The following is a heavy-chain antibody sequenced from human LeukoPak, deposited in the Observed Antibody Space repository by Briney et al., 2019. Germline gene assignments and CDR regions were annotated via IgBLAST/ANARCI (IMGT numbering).Heavy chain of an antibody. D-gene: IGHD3-22*01. Sequence: ETLSLTCAVYGGSFSGYYWSWIRQPPGKGLEWIGEINHSGSTNYNPSLKSRVTISVDTSKNQFSLKLSSVTAADTAVYYCARGSDYYDSSGYYPTMYFDYWGQGTLVTVSS. CDR3: ARGSDYYDSSGYYPTMYFDY. CDR1: GGSFSGYY. V-gene: IGHV4-34*01. CDR2: INHSGST. J-gene: IGHJ4*02.